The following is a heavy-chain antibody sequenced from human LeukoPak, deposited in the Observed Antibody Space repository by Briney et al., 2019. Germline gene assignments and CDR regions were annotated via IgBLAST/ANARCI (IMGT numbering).Heavy chain of an antibody. D-gene: IGHD3-10*01. CDR3: ARDLNFEWFGELILGPFDY. Sequence: GGSLRLSWAASGFPFSSYSRTWVRQPPGKGRDGVSPIIIIISYIYYADSVKGRFTISRDNAKNSLYLQMNSLRAEDTAVYYCARDLNFEWFGELILGPFDYWGQGTLVTVSS. V-gene: IGHV3-21*01. CDR2: IIIIISYI. CDR1: GFPFSSYS. J-gene: IGHJ4*02.